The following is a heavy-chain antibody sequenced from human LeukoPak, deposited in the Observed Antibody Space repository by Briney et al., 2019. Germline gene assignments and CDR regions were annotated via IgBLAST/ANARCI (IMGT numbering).Heavy chain of an antibody. J-gene: IGHJ6*03. CDR1: GFTFSSYS. CDR3: ARGLTSGYYGSYYMDV. V-gene: IGHV4-34*01. Sequence: GSLRLSCAASGFTFSSYSMNWVRQPPGKGLEWIGEINHSGSTNYNPSLKSRVTISVDTSKNQFSLKLSSVTAADTAVYYCARGLTSGYYGSYYMDVWGRGTTLTVSS. D-gene: IGHD3-22*01. CDR2: INHSGST.